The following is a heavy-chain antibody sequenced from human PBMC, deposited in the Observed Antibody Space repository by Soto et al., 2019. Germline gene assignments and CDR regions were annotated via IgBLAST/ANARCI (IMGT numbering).Heavy chain of an antibody. V-gene: IGHV1-8*01. CDR2: MNPNSGNT. D-gene: IGHD3-3*01. CDR3: ARGLGYDFWSGQTPYYHYFMDF. Sequence: ASVKVSCKASGYTFTSYDINWVRQATGQGLEWMGWMNPNSGNTGYAQKFQGRVTMTRNTSISTAYMELSSLRSEDTAVYYCARGLGYDFWSGQTPYYHYFMDFRGKGSSVIVSS. CDR1: GYTFTSYD. J-gene: IGHJ6*03.